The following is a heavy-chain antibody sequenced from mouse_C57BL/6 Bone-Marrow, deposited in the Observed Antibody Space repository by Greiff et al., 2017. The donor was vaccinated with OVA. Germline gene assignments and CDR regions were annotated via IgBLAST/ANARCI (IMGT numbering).Heavy chain of an antibody. V-gene: IGHV3-6*01. Sequence: VQLKESGPGLVKPSQSLSLTCSVTGYSITSGYYWNWIRQFPGNKLEWMGYISYDGSNNYNPSLKNRISITRDTSKNQFFLKLNSVTTEDTATYYCARAPITTVVAPYFDYWGQGTTLTVSS. CDR1: GYSITSGYY. D-gene: IGHD1-1*01. CDR2: ISYDGSN. CDR3: ARAPITTVVAPYFDY. J-gene: IGHJ2*01.